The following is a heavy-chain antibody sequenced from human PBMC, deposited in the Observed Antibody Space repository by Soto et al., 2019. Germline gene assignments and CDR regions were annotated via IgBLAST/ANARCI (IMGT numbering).Heavy chain of an antibody. Sequence: GGSLRLSCAASGFTFDDYAMHWVRQAPGKGLEWVSGISWNSGSIGYADSVKGRFTISRDNAKNSLYLQMNSLRAEDTALYYCAKGSSTNPWLFDYWGQGTLVTVSS. D-gene: IGHD5-12*01. CDR2: ISWNSGSI. CDR1: GFTFDDYA. V-gene: IGHV3-9*01. CDR3: AKGSSTNPWLFDY. J-gene: IGHJ4*02.